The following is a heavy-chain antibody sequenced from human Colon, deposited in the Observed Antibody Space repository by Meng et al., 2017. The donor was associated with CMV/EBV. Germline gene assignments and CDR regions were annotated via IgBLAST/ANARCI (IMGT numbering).Heavy chain of an antibody. CDR3: ARGFRAAVLTAAFDI. Sequence: SETLSLTCAVYGGSFSGYYWSWIRQPPGKGLEWIGEINHSGSTNYNPSLKSRVTISVDTSKNQFSLKLSSVTAADTAVYFCARGFRAAVLTAAFDIWGHGTMVTVSS. CDR1: GGSFSGYY. J-gene: IGHJ3*02. CDR2: INHSGST. D-gene: IGHD4/OR15-4a*01. V-gene: IGHV4-34*01.